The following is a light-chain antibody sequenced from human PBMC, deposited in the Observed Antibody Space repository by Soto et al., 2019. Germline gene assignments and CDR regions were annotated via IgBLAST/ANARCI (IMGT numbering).Light chain of an antibody. Sequence: EIVLTQSPDTLSLSVGERAALSCTASQNVPNNYLVWYQQKPGQTPTVLIYGASNRATGIPDRFSGSGSGTDFTLTISRLDPEDLAVYYCQRYDASPTLGQGTKV. V-gene: IGKV3-20*01. CDR2: GAS. CDR1: QNVPNNY. CDR3: QRYDASPT. J-gene: IGKJ1*01.